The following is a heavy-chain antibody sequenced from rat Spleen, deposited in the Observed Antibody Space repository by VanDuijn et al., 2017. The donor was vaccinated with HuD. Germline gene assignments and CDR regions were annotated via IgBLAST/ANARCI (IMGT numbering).Heavy chain of an antibody. D-gene: IGHD1-9*01. CDR1: GFTFSDYY. V-gene: IGHV5-7*01. Sequence: EVQLVESGGSFVQPGRSLKLSCAASGFTFSDYYMAWVRQAPTKGLEWVATISYGDSSGHSSTYYRDSVKGRFTISRDNAQSTLSLQMDSLRSEDTATYYCARRHYGYTDYFDYWGQGVMVTVSS. CDR2: ISYGDSSGHSST. J-gene: IGHJ2*01. CDR3: ARRHYGYTDYFDY.